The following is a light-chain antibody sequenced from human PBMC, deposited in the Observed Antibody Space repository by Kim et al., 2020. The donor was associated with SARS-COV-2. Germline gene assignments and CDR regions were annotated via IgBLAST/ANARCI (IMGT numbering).Light chain of an antibody. Sequence: VSPGEGATLTCRASQSVSNNLAWYQQKPGQAPRLLIYAASTRATDIPARFSDSGFGTQFTLTISSLQSEDSAVYYCQQYNYWPPYTFGQGTKLEI. CDR1: QSVSNN. CDR3: QQYNYWPPYT. V-gene: IGKV3-15*01. CDR2: AAS. J-gene: IGKJ2*01.